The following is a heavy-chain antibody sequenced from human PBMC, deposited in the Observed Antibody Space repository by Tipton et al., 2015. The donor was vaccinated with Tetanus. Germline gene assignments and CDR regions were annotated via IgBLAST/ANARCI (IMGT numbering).Heavy chain of an antibody. CDR3: ARERLDWGTNDALNI. V-gene: IGHV4-59*01. J-gene: IGHJ3*02. CDR1: GGSISTYY. D-gene: IGHD7-27*01. Sequence: LRLSCTVSGGSISTYYWNWIRQPPGKGLEWIGYIDYGGSTNYNPSLKSRVSISVDTSKNQFSLKVRSVTTADTAVYYCARERLDWGTNDALNIWGQGTMVTVSS. CDR2: IDYGGST.